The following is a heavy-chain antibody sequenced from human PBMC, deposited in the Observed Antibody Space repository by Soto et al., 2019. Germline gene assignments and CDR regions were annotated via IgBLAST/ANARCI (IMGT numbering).Heavy chain of an antibody. Sequence: GASVKVSCKASGYTFTSYGISWVRQAPGQGLEWMGWISAYNGNTNYAQKLQGRVTMTTDTSTSTAYMELRSLRSDDTAVYYCARDRGYYGSGSYYITYWGQGTLVTVSS. CDR2: ISAYNGNT. CDR3: ARDRGYYGSGSYYITY. CDR1: GYTFTSYG. D-gene: IGHD3-10*01. J-gene: IGHJ4*02. V-gene: IGHV1-18*04.